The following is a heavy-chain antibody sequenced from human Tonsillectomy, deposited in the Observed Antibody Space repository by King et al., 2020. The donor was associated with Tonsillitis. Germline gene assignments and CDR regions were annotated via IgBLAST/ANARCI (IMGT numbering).Heavy chain of an antibody. CDR1: GYTFTNYG. V-gene: IGHV1-18*01. Sequence: QLVQSGAEVKKPGASVKVSCKASGYTFTNYGITWARQAPGQGLEWGGWTSTDKGYTNYAQKLQARVTMTTDTSTSTAYMELRSLRSDDTAVYFCGREAGGIEGDYWGQGTLVTVSS. CDR3: GREAGGIEGDY. D-gene: IGHD3-16*01. J-gene: IGHJ4*02. CDR2: TSTDKGYT.